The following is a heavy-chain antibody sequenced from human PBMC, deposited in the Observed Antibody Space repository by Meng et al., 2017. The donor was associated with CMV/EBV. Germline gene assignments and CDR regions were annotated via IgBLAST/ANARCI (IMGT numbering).Heavy chain of an antibody. J-gene: IGHJ4*02. CDR3: AKVWGQLLPRSFDY. CDR2: IRYDGSNK. Sequence: GGSLRLSCAASGFTFSSYGMHWVRQAPGKGLEWVAFIRYDGSNKYYADSVKGRFTISRDNSKNTLYLQMNSLRAEDTAVYYCAKVWGQLLPRSFDYWGQGTLVTVSS. D-gene: IGHD2-2*01. V-gene: IGHV3-30*02. CDR1: GFTFSSYG.